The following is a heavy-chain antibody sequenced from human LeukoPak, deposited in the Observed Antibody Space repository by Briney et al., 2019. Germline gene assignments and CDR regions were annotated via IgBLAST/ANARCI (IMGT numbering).Heavy chain of an antibody. CDR1: GYTFTGYY. J-gene: IGHJ5*02. Sequence: GASVEVSCKASGYTFTGYYIHWVRQAPGQGLEWMGWINPNSGGTNYAQKFQGRVTMTRDTSISTAYMELSRLRSEDMAVYYCARGPRRNWFDPWGQGTLVTVSS. V-gene: IGHV1-2*02. CDR3: ARGPRRNWFDP. CDR2: INPNSGGT.